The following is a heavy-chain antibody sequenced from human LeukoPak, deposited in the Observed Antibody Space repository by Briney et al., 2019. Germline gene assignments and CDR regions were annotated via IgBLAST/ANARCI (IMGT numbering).Heavy chain of an antibody. CDR3: ARFHSGLRREFDY. D-gene: IGHD1-26*01. V-gene: IGHV4-59*01. CDR2: LSDVGTN. J-gene: IGHJ4*02. CDR1: GVSISSYY. Sequence: SETLSLTCAVSGVSISSYYWSWIRQPPGKGLEWIGYLSDVGTNDYNPSLKGRVTISRDTSKNQFSLRLSSVTAADAAVYYCARFHSGLRREFDYWGQGTLVTVSS.